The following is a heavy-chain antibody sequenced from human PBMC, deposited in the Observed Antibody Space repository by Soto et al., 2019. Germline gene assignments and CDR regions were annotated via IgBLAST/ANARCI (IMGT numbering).Heavy chain of an antibody. CDR2: INPYSGAT. Sequence: QVHLVQSGAEVKKPGASVKVSCKASGYTFSDYYVHWVRQAPGQGLEWMGWINPYSGATNYAQKFQDWVTMTGDASVSTAYLELTTLVSDDTAVYYCARARANVAPNWFDPWGQGTLVIVSS. J-gene: IGHJ5*02. D-gene: IGHD5-12*01. CDR3: ARARANVAPNWFDP. V-gene: IGHV1-2*04. CDR1: GYTFSDYY.